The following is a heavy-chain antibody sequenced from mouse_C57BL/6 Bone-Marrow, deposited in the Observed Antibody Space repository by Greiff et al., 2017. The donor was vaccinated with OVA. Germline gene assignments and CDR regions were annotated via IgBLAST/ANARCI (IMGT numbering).Heavy chain of an antibody. Sequence: QVPLQQSGAELVRPGTSVKMSCKASGYTFTNYWIGWAKQKPGHGLEWIGDIYPVGGSTNYNEKFKGKATLTADTSSSTAYMQFSSLTSEDSAIYYCARGEVFDYWGQGTTLTVSA. J-gene: IGHJ2*01. V-gene: IGHV1-63*01. CDR3: ARGEVFDY. CDR2: IYPVGGST. CDR1: GYTFTNYW.